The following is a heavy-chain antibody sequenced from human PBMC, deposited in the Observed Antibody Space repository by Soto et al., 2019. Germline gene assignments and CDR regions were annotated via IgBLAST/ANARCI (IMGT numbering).Heavy chain of an antibody. CDR3: ARDFCSSTSCYSEDWFDP. D-gene: IGHD2-2*01. CDR2: IYHSGST. J-gene: IGHJ5*02. Sequence: PSETLSLTCTVSGGSISSSSYYWGWIRQPPGKGLEWIGSIYHSGSTYYNPSLKSRVTISVDTSKNQFSLKLSSVAAADTAVYYCARDFCSSTSCYSEDWFDPWGQGTLVTVSS. V-gene: IGHV4-39*07. CDR1: GGSISSSSYY.